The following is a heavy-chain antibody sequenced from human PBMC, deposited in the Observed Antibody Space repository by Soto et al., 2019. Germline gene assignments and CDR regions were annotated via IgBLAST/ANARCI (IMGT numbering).Heavy chain of an antibody. V-gene: IGHV3-33*01. CDR1: GFTFSSYG. CDR2: IWYDGSNK. J-gene: IGHJ5*02. D-gene: IGHD3-3*01. Sequence: PGGSLRLSCAASGFTFSSYGMHWVRQAPGKGLEWVAVIWYDGSNKYYADSVKGRFTISRDNSKNTLYLQMNSLRAEDTAVYYCARDRRLYYDFWSGYYHWFDPWGQGTLVTVSS. CDR3: ARDRRLYYDFWSGYYHWFDP.